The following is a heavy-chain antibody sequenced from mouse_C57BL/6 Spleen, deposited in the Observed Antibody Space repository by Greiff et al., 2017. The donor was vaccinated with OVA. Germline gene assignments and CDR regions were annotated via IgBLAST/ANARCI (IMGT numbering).Heavy chain of an antibody. CDR1: GYSITIGYY. CDR3: AREDTPPFDY. V-gene: IGHV3-6*01. J-gene: IGHJ2*01. CDR2: ISYDGSN. Sequence: EVKLVESGPGLVKPSQSLSLTCSVTGYSITIGYYWNWIRQFPGNKLEWMGYISYDGSNNYNPSLKNRISITRDTSKNQFFLKLNSVTTEDTATYYCAREDTPPFDYWGQGTTLTVSS.